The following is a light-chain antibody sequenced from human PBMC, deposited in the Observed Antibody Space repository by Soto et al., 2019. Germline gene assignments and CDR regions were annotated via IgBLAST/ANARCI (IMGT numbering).Light chain of an antibody. V-gene: IGKV3-15*01. CDR3: QQYNNGSTWT. CDR2: GAS. Sequence: EIVITQSPATLSVSPGERATLSCRASQSVSSNLAWYQQKPGQAPRLLIYGASTRATGIPARFSGSGSGTEFTLTISSLQSEDFAVYYCQQYNNGSTWTFGQGTKVDI. CDR1: QSVSSN. J-gene: IGKJ1*01.